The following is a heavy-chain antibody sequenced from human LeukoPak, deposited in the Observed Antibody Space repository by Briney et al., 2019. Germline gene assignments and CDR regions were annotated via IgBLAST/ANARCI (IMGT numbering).Heavy chain of an antibody. CDR1: GYTFTSYY. V-gene: IGHV1-46*01. J-gene: IGHJ3*02. Sequence: GASVKVSCKASGYTFTSYYMHWVRQAPGQGLEWMGVINPSGGSTSYAQKFQDRVTMSRDMSTSTVYMELSSLRSEDTAVYYCARESFSTVTSATDAFDIWGQGTMVTVSS. D-gene: IGHD4-17*01. CDR3: ARESFSTVTSATDAFDI. CDR2: INPSGGST.